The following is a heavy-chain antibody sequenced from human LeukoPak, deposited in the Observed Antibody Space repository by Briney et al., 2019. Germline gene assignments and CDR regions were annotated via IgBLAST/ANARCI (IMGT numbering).Heavy chain of an antibody. V-gene: IGHV3-20*04. CDR2: ISWTGHST. J-gene: IGHJ4*02. CDR1: GFTLEDYV. Sequence: GGSLRLSCVASGFTLEDYVMTWVRQAPGKGLEWVAGISWTGHSTGYADSVKGRFTISRDNAKNSLYLQMNSLRAEDTAVYYCARELLDGGYVDYWGQGTLVTVSS. D-gene: IGHD2-15*01. CDR3: ARELLDGGYVDY.